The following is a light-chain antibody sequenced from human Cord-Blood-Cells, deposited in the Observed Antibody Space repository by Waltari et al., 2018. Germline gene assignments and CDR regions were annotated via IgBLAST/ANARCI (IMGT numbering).Light chain of an antibody. V-gene: IGKV3-15*01. CDR2: GAS. J-gene: IGKJ1*01. CDR1: QSVSSN. CDR3: QQYNNWPPGT. Sequence: EIVMTQSPATLSVSPGERATLSCRASQSVSSNLAWYQQKPGQPPRRLIYGASTRATGIPARFSGSGSGTECTLTISSLQSEEFAVYYCQQYNNWPPGTFGQGTKVEIK.